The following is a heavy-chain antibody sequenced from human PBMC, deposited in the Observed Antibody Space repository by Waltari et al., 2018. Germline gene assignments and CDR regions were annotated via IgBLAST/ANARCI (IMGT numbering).Heavy chain of an antibody. J-gene: IGHJ6*02. CDR1: GYTFTGYY. V-gene: IGHV1-2*04. CDR3: ARGNCSSTSCYPYYYYGMDV. CDR2: INPNSGGT. D-gene: IGHD2-2*01. Sequence: QVQLVQSGAEVKKPGASVKVSCKASGYTFTGYYMHWVRQAPGQGLGWMGWINPNSGGTNYAQKFQGWVTMTRDTSISTAYMELSRLRSDDTAVYYCARGNCSSTSCYPYYYYGMDVWGQGTTVTVSS.